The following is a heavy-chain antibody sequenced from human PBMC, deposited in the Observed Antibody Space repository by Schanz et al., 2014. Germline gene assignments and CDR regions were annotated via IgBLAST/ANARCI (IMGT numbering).Heavy chain of an antibody. Sequence: EVQLAESGGGLVQPGGSLRLSCAASGFTFSSYAMTWVRQAPGMGLEWVSAISGRDGSTYYADSVRGRFTISRDNSKNTLYLQMNSLRPEDTAVYYCAKYRGYYRVSGSYREREYWGQGTLVTVSS. CDR2: ISGRDGST. CDR3: AKYRGYYRVSGSYREREY. CDR1: GFTFSSYA. V-gene: IGHV3-23*04. J-gene: IGHJ4*02. D-gene: IGHD3-10*01.